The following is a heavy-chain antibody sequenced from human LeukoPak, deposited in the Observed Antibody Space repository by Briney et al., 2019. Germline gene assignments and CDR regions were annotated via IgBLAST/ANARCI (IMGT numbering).Heavy chain of an antibody. Sequence: PGGSLRLSCAASGFTFSSYAMSWVRQAPGKGLEWVSAINGSGGSTYYADSVKGRYTISRDNSKNTLYLQMNSLRAEDTAVYYCAKDVRQQPEGWFDPWGQGTLVTVSS. D-gene: IGHD6-13*01. CDR2: INGSGGST. J-gene: IGHJ5*02. V-gene: IGHV3-23*01. CDR1: GFTFSSYA. CDR3: AKDVRQQPEGWFDP.